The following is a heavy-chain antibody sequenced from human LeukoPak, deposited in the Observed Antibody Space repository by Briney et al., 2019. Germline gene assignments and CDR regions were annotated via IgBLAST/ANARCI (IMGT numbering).Heavy chain of an antibody. Sequence: SETLSLTCTVSGGSISSYYWSWIRQPAGKGLEWIERIYTSGSTNYNPSLKSRVTISVDTSKNQFSLKLSSVSAADTAVYYCARHYGSGNNWFDPWGQGTLVTVSS. J-gene: IGHJ5*02. V-gene: IGHV4-4*07. CDR1: GGSISSYY. D-gene: IGHD3-10*01. CDR3: ARHYGSGNNWFDP. CDR2: IYTSGST.